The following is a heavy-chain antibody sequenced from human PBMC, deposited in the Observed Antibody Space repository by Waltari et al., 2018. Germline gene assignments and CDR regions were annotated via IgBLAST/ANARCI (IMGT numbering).Heavy chain of an antibody. Sequence: VQLVQSGNEVKKPGASVKVSCKASGYTFTSYGISWVRRAPGQGLEWMGWGSVFKGHTNYAQRLQGRVSMTADTSTSTSYMELRSLISDDTAVYYCARVPHRSTGWLQAPYNFDFWGQGTLVTVSS. J-gene: IGHJ4*02. CDR1: GYTFTSYG. V-gene: IGHV1-18*01. CDR2: GSVFKGHT. CDR3: ARVPHRSTGWLQAPYNFDF. D-gene: IGHD6-19*01.